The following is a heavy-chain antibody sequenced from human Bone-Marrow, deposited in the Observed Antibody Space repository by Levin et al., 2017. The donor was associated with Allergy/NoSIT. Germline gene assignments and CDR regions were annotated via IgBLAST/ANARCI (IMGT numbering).Heavy chain of an antibody. Sequence: SSETLSLTCTVSGDSVRNGNHYWTWIRQPPGKELEWIGSIHDSGSTFFKSSLKSRITVSVDKSKNQFSLKLFSVTAADTAVYFCTRDFGAYRIDSWGQGALVSVSS. D-gene: IGHD4-17*01. V-gene: IGHV4-39*01. CDR3: TRDFGAYRIDS. CDR2: IHDSGST. J-gene: IGHJ4*02. CDR1: GDSVRNGNHY.